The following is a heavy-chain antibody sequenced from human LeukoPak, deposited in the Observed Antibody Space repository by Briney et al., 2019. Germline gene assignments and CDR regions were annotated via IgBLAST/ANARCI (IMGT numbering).Heavy chain of an antibody. J-gene: IGHJ3*01. V-gene: IGHV1-2*02. Sequence: GASVKVSCKASGYTLTDNHLYWVRQAPGQGLEWMGWIDPNSGVTNFAQNFQGRPTMTTDTSISTAYMELSRPTSDDTTVYYCARELGINAFDVWGQGTLVTVFS. CDR1: GYTLTDNH. D-gene: IGHD7-27*01. CDR2: IDPNSGVT. CDR3: ARELGINAFDV.